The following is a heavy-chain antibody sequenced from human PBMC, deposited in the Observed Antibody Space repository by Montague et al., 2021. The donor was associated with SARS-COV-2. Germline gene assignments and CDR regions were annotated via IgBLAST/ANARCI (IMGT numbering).Heavy chain of an antibody. Sequence: SLRLSCAASGFTFSRYEMNWVRQAPGKGLEWVSYISSSGSTMYYADSVKGRFTISRDNAKNSLYLQMNSLRAEDTAVYYCARSCDILTGYQSQALDYWGQGTLVTVSS. D-gene: IGHD3-9*01. CDR1: GFTFSRYE. J-gene: IGHJ4*02. CDR3: ARSCDILTGYQSQALDY. V-gene: IGHV3-48*03. CDR2: ISSSGSTM.